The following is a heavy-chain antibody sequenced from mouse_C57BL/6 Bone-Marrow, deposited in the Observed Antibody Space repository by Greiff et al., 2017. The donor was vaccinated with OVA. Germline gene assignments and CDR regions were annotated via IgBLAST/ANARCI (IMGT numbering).Heavy chain of an antibody. J-gene: IGHJ3*01. CDR3: AREGHYYGSSQRFAY. V-gene: IGHV1-75*01. CDR1: GYTFTDYY. Sequence: VQLQQSGPELVKPGASVKISCKASGYTFTDYYINWVKQRPGQGLEWIGWIFPGSGSTYYNEKFKGKATLTVDKSSSTAYMLLSSLTSEDSAVYFCAREGHYYGSSQRFAYWGQGTLVTVSA. CDR2: IFPGSGST. D-gene: IGHD1-1*01.